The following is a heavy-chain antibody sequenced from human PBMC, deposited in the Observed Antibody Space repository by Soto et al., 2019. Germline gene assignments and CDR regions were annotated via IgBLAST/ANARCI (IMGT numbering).Heavy chain of an antibody. CDR1: GFTFSSYS. J-gene: IGHJ6*02. CDR2: ISSSSSYI. CDR3: AREGPSNYYYYYGMDV. D-gene: IGHD4-4*01. V-gene: IGHV3-21*01. Sequence: EVQLVESGGGLVKPGGSLRLSCAASGFTFSSYSMNWVRQAPGKGLEWVSSISSSSSYIYYADSVKGRFTISRDNAKNSLYLQMNSLRAEDTAVYYCAREGPSNYYYYYGMDVWGQGTTVTVSS.